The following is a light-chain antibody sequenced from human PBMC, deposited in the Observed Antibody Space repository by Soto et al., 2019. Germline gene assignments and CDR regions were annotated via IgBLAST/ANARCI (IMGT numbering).Light chain of an antibody. CDR2: SAS. CDR1: QSVNSNY. V-gene: IGKV3-20*01. CDR3: QQYGSSPQAT. Sequence: EIVLTQSPGTLSLSPGERATLSCRASQSVNSNYLAWYQQRPGQAPRLLMYSASTRAIGIPDRFSGSGSGTDFTLTISRLEPEDFAVYYCQQYGSSPQATFGQGTRLEIK. J-gene: IGKJ5*01.